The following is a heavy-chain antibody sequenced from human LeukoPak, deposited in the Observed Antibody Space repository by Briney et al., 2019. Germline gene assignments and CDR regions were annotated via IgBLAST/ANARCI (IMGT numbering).Heavy chain of an antibody. CDR2: IYYSGST. J-gene: IGHJ4*02. D-gene: IGHD2-21*02. Sequence: SETLSLTCTVSGGSISSYYWSWIRQPPGKGLGWIGYIYYSGSTNYNPSLKSRVTISVDTSKNQFSLKLSSVTAADTAMYYCARVATDLAAYCGGDCYFYYFDYWGQGTLVTVSS. V-gene: IGHV4-59*01. CDR1: GGSISSYY. CDR3: ARVATDLAAYCGGDCYFYYFDY.